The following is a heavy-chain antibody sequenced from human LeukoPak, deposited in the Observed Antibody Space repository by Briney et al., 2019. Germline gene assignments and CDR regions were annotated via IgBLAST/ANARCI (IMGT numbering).Heavy chain of an antibody. Sequence: GSLRLSCAASGFTFSSYEMNWVRQAQGKGLEWVANINLDGNGRFYVDSVKGRFTISRDNNKKSVYLQMNSLRAEDTAVYYCARDTDDFQGLDIWGQGTRVTVSS. CDR2: INLDGNGR. D-gene: IGHD3-3*01. J-gene: IGHJ3*02. CDR3: ARDTDDFQGLDI. CDR1: GFTFSSYE. V-gene: IGHV3-7*01.